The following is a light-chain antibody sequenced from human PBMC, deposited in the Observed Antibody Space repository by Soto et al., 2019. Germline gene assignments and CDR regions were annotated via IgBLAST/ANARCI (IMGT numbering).Light chain of an antibody. J-gene: IGKJ5*01. CDR2: AAS. CDR1: QGIDTS. Sequence: ILFTQSPSSLSSSVGDRVTLTFRASQGIDTSLAWYQQKPGKAPKLLIYAASNFQSGVPSRFSGSGSGTHFTLTISSLQPEDFATYYCQQLHGYPITFGQGTRLEIK. CDR3: QQLHGYPIT. V-gene: IGKV1-9*01.